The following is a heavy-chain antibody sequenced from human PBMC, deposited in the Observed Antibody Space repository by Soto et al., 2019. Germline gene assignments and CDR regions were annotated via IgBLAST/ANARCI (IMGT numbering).Heavy chain of an antibody. CDR1: GGSFSGYY. D-gene: IGHD6-13*01. Sequence: QAQLQQWGAGLLKPSETLSLTCAVYGGSFSGYYWSWIRQPPGKGLEWIGEINHSGSTNYNPSLKSRVTISVDTSKNQFSLKLSSVTAADTAVYYCARAGYSSSWYYYYGMDVWGQGTTVTVSS. V-gene: IGHV4-34*01. CDR3: ARAGYSSSWYYYYGMDV. J-gene: IGHJ6*02. CDR2: INHSGST.